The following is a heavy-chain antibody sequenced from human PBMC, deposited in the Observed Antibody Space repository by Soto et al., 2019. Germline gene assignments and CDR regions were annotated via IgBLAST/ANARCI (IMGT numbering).Heavy chain of an antibody. CDR2: INPSGGGT. J-gene: IGHJ6*02. CDR1: GYTFSNYY. Sequence: QVHLVQSGAEVKKPGASVTFPCKASGYTFSNYYMHWVRQAPGQGLEWVGIINPSGGGTTYAQNFQGRVTMARDTSTSTVYMELNSLRSEDTAVYYCAIGHKLTHFGDRGYYGMDVWGHGTTVTVSS. D-gene: IGHD4-17*01. V-gene: IGHV1-46*01. CDR3: AIGHKLTHFGDRGYYGMDV.